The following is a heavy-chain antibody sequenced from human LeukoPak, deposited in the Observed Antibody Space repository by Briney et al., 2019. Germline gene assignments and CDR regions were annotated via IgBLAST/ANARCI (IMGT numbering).Heavy chain of an antibody. CDR3: ARHSSDYGGNQWWFDP. V-gene: IGHV5-51*01. D-gene: IGHD4-23*01. Sequence: GESLQISCKGSGYSFTSYWIAWVRQMPGKGLEWMGIIYPGDSDTRYSPSFQGQVTISSDKSISTAYLQWSSLKASDTAMYYCARHSSDYGGNQWWFDPWGQGTLVTVSS. CDR1: GYSFTSYW. CDR2: IYPGDSDT. J-gene: IGHJ5*02.